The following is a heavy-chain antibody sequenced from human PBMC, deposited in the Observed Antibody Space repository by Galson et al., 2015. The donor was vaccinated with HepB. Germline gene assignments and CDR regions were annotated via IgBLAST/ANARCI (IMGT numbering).Heavy chain of an antibody. CDR2: INHSGST. V-gene: IGHV4-34*01. J-gene: IGHJ5*02. CDR3: ARKNPPMVYAIRAGRHSGWFDP. Sequence: SETLSLTCAVYGGSFSGYYWSWIRQPPGKGLEWIGEINHSGSTNYNPSLKSRVTISVDTSKNQFSLKLSSVTAADTAVYYCARKNPPMVYAIRAGRHSGWFDPWGQGTLVTVSS. CDR1: GGSFSGYY. D-gene: IGHD2-8*01.